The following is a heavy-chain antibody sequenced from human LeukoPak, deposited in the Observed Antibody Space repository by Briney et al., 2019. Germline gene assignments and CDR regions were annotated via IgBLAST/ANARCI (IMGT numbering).Heavy chain of an antibody. CDR2: IIPILGIA. J-gene: IGHJ6*03. Sequence: SVKVSCKASGGTFSSHAISWVRQAPGQGLEWMGRIIPILGIANYAQKFQGRVTITADKSTSTAYMELSSLRSEDTAVYYCAREPSPHIHYYYMDVWGKGTTVTVSS. CDR1: GGTFSSHA. V-gene: IGHV1-69*04. CDR3: AREPSPHIHYYYMDV. D-gene: IGHD2-21*01.